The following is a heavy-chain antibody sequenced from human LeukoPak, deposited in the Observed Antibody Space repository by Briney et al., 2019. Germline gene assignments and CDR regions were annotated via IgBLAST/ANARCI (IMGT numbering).Heavy chain of an antibody. CDR1: GGSFSGYY. V-gene: IGHV4-34*01. CDR3: ARHEWGITNAFDI. Sequence: SETLSLTCAVYGGSFSGYYWSWIRQPPGKGLEWIGSIYYSGTTYYNPSLKSRVTISVDTSKKQFSLKLRSVTAADTAVYYCARHEWGITNAFDIWGQGTMVTVSS. D-gene: IGHD1-14*01. J-gene: IGHJ3*02. CDR2: IYYSGTT.